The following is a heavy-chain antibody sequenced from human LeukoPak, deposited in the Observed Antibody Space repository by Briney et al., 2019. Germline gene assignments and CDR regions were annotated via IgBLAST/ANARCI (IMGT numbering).Heavy chain of an antibody. Sequence: ASVKVSCKASGYTFTSYGISWVRQAPGQGLEWMGWISAYNGNTNYAQKLQGRVTMTTDTSTSTAYMELRSLRSDDTAVYYCARDSGSDSSGHYKYYFDYWGQGTLVTVSS. J-gene: IGHJ4*02. CDR2: ISAYNGNT. V-gene: IGHV1-18*01. D-gene: IGHD3-22*01. CDR3: ARDSGSDSSGHYKYYFDY. CDR1: GYTFTSYG.